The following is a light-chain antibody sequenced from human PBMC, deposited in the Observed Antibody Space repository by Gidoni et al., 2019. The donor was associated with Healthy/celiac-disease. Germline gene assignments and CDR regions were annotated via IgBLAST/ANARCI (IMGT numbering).Light chain of an antibody. J-gene: IGKJ5*01. CDR3: QQRSNWPPIT. CDR1: QSVSSY. CDR2: DAS. Sequence: IVLTQSPATLSLYPGDIATLSCRASQSVSSYFAWYHQKPGQAPRLLIYDASNRATGIPARFSGSGSGTDFTLTISSLEPEDFAVYYCQQRSNWPPITFGQGTRLEIK. V-gene: IGKV3-11*01.